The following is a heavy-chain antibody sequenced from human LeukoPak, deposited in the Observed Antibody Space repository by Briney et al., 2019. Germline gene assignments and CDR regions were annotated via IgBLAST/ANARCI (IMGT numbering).Heavy chain of an antibody. V-gene: IGHV4-39*01. D-gene: IGHD6-13*01. J-gene: IGHJ4*02. Sequence: PGGSLRLSCAASGFTFSSYWMSWVRQPPGKGLEWIGSIYYSGSTYYNPSLKSRVTISVDTTKNQFSLKLSTVTAADTAVYYCARGIAAAGQSDYWGQGTLVTVSS. CDR2: IYYSGST. CDR3: ARGIAAAGQSDY. CDR1: GFTFSSYW.